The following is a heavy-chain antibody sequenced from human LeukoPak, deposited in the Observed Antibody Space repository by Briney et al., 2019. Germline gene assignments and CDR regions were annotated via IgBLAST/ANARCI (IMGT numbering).Heavy chain of an antibody. CDR1: GSSISNYY. J-gene: IGHJ4*02. Sequence: PSETLSLTCTVSGSSISNYYWSWIRQPPGKGLEWIGYIYYSGSTNYNPSLKSRVTISVDTSKNQFSLKLSSVTAADTAVYYCASSSTSRSYYFDYWGQGTLVTVSS. CDR2: IYYSGST. D-gene: IGHD2-2*01. CDR3: ASSSTSRSYYFDY. V-gene: IGHV4-59*01.